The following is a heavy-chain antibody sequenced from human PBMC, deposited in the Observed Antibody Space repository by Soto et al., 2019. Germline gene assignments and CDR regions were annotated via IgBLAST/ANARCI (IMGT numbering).Heavy chain of an antibody. D-gene: IGHD1-1*01. CDR1: GFTFSSYA. CDR3: AKKQHLEPWKDRFDY. V-gene: IGHV3-23*01. J-gene: IGHJ4*02. Sequence: EVQLLESGGDLVQPGGSLRLSCAASGFTFSSYAMSWVRQAPGKGLEWVSSISENGYSTSYADSVKGRFTISRDNTKNTLHLQMNRLRAEDTAVYYCAKKQHLEPWKDRFDYWGQGTLVTVSS. CDR2: ISENGYST.